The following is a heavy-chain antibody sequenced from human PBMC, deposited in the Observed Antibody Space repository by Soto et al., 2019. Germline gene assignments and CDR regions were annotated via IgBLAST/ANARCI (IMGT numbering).Heavy chain of an antibody. Sequence: ASVKVSCKASGYTFTSNGISWVRQAPGQGLEWMGWISAYNGNTNYAQKLQGRVTMTTDTSTSTAYMELRSLRSDDTAVYYCARDQSPGYCSGSSCFVYGIDVWGQGTTVTVSS. CDR1: GYTFTSNG. V-gene: IGHV1-18*04. CDR2: ISAYNGNT. CDR3: ARDQSPGYCSGSSCFVYGIDV. J-gene: IGHJ6*02. D-gene: IGHD2-15*01.